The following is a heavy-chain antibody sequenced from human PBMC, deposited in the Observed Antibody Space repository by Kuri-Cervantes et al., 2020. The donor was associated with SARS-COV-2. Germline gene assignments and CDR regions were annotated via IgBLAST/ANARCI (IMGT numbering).Heavy chain of an antibody. V-gene: IGHV3-11*01. Sequence: GESLKISCAASGFTFSDYYMSRIRQAPGKGLEWVSYISSSGRRTYYVDSVKGRFTISRDNSKNTLYLQMSSLGVEDTAVYYCAKDQGSDYGDQLDYWGQGTLVTVSS. J-gene: IGHJ4*02. CDR1: GFTFSDYY. D-gene: IGHD4-17*01. CDR3: AKDQGSDYGDQLDY. CDR2: ISSSGRRT.